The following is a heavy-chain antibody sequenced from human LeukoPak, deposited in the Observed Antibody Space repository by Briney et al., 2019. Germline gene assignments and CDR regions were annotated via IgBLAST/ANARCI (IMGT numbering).Heavy chain of an antibody. J-gene: IGHJ4*02. CDR2: TSYDGVNK. V-gene: IGHV3-30-3*01. D-gene: IGHD6-13*01. CDR3: AKVWAAAGTYADY. CDR1: GFTFSSYT. Sequence: PGGSLRLSCAASGFTFSSYTMHWVRQAPGKGLEWVAVTSYDGVNKVYADSVKGRFTISRDNSKNTLYLQMNSLRAEDTAVYYCAKVWAAAGTYADYWGQGTLVTVSS.